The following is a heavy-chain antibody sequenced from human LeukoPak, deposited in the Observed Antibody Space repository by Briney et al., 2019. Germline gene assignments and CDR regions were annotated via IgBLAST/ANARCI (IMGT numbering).Heavy chain of an antibody. CDR3: ARVPSYYGSGTWPYYGMDV. V-gene: IGHV4-31*03. Sequence: TSETLSLTCTVSGGSISSGGYYWSWIRQHPGKGLEWIGYIYYSGSTYYNPSLKSRVTISVDTSKNQFSLKLSSVTAADTAVYYCARVPSYYGSGTWPYYGMDVWGQGTTVTVSS. CDR1: GGSISSGGYY. J-gene: IGHJ6*02. CDR2: IYYSGST. D-gene: IGHD3-10*01.